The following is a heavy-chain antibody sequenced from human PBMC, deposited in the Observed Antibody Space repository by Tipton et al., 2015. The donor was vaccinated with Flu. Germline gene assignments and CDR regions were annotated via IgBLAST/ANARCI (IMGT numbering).Heavy chain of an antibody. Sequence: LRLSCGVSGYSVSSGYYWGWIRQPPGKGLEWMGSMSHTGNIYYNPSLKSRLTIFLDASKNELSLNLSSVTTADTALYYCARDYYFDNTSSDAFDVWGQGTMVTVSP. V-gene: IGHV4-38-2*02. CDR2: MSHTGNI. CDR3: ARDYYFDNTSSDAFDV. CDR1: GYSVSSGYY. D-gene: IGHD3-22*01. J-gene: IGHJ3*01.